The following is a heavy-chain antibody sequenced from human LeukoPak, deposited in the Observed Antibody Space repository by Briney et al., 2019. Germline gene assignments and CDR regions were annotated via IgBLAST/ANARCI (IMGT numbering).Heavy chain of an antibody. CDR2: ISGSGGST. V-gene: IGHV3-23*01. CDR3: AKDFRLWFGETLFDY. D-gene: IGHD3-10*01. Sequence: GGSLRLSCAASGFTLSSYAMNWVRQAPGKGLEWVSAISGSGGSTYYADSVKGRFTISRDNSKNTLYLQMNSLRAEDTAVYYCAKDFRLWFGETLFDYWGQGTLVTVSS. CDR1: GFTLSSYA. J-gene: IGHJ4*02.